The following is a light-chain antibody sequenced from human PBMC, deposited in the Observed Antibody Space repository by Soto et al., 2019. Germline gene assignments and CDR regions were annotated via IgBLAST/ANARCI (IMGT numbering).Light chain of an antibody. CDR1: QTISSTY. CDR2: AAS. Sequence: EIVLTQSPGTLSLSPGDRATLSCRASQTISSTYLAWYQQKPGQAPRLLIYAASTRATGIPDRLSGSGSGTDSTLTISRLEPEDFAVYYCQQYGSSPITFGQGTRLEIK. CDR3: QQYGSSPIT. V-gene: IGKV3-20*01. J-gene: IGKJ5*01.